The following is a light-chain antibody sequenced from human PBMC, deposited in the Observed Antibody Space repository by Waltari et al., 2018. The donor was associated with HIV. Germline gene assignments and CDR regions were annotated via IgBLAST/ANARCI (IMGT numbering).Light chain of an antibody. J-gene: IGLJ1*01. V-gene: IGLV2-23*02. CDR1: SRDVGGYGY. CDR2: DVR. CDR3: CSYAGNDTYV. Sequence: QPALTQPASVSGSPGQSITISCTGSSRDVGGYGYVSWYQKHSGKVPKVLSYDVRRRFTGVSARFSGSRSGNTASLSISGLQPEDEADYYCCSYAGNDTYVFGSGTMVTAL.